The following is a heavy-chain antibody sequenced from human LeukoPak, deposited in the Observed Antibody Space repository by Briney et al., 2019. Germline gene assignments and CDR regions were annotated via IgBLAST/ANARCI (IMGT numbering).Heavy chain of an antibody. CDR1: GGSFSGYY. J-gene: IGHJ4*02. V-gene: IGHV4-34*01. D-gene: IGHD1-26*01. CDR2: INHSGST. CDR3: AKDPQKWESYFDY. Sequence: SETLSLTCAVYGGSFSGYYWSWIRQPPGKGLEWIGEINHSGSTNYNPSLKSRVTISVDTSKNQFSLKLSSVTAADTAVYYCAKDPQKWESYFDYWGQGTLVTVSS.